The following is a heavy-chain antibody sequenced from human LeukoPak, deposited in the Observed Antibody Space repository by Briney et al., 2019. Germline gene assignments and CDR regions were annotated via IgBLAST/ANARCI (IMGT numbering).Heavy chain of an antibody. D-gene: IGHD6-13*01. Sequence: ASVKVSCKASGYTFTSYYMHWVRQAPGQGLEWMGIINPSGGSTSYAQKFQGRVTMTRDTSTSTAYMELGSLRSDDTAVYYCARVRGQLVPFDYWGQGTLVTVSS. CDR1: GYTFTSYY. V-gene: IGHV1-46*01. J-gene: IGHJ4*02. CDR3: ARVRGQLVPFDY. CDR2: INPSGGST.